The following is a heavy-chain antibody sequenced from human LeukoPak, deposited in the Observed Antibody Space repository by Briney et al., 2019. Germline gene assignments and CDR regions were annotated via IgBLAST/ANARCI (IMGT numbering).Heavy chain of an antibody. J-gene: IGHJ6*03. V-gene: IGHV1-8*03. CDR3: ARGRYMDV. CDR1: GYIFIDYE. Sequence: ASVKVSCKASGYIFIDYEINWGRHAPGQGLEWMGWMNPKSGDTGYEQKFQGRVTITRDFSISTVYMELSSLRSEDTALYYCARGRYMDVWGKGTTVTVSS. CDR2: MNPKSGDT.